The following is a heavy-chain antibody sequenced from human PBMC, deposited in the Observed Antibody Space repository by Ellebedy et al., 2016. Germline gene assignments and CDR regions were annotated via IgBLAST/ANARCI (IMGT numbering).Heavy chain of an antibody. V-gene: IGHV3-48*01. D-gene: IGHD1-1*01. Sequence: GESLKISXVGSGFSFSDYNMNWVRQAPGKRLEWLSYISSSSSTIWYADSVKGRFTVSRDNAKNSLYLQMNSLRAEDTAVYYCARGGKNGNQKAPFDYWGQGTLVTVSS. CDR3: ARGGKNGNQKAPFDY. J-gene: IGHJ4*02. CDR2: ISSSSSTI. CDR1: GFSFSDYN.